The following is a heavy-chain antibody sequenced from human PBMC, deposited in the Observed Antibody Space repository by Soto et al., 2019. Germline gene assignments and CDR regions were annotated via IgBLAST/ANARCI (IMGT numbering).Heavy chain of an antibody. V-gene: IGHV2-5*02. J-gene: IGHJ5*02. CDR3: AHRTTTVTWWFDP. D-gene: IGHD4-17*01. Sequence: QITLKESGPTLVKPTQTLTLTCTFSGFSLTTSGVGVGWIRQPPGKALEWLALIYWDDDKRYSPSLKSRLTITTATSNTPVVLTMTNMDPSDTATYFCAHRTTTVTWWFDPWGQGTLVTVSS. CDR2: IYWDDDK. CDR1: GFSLTTSGVG.